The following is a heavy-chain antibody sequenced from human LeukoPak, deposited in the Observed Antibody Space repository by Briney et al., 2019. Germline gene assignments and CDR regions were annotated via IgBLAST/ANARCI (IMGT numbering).Heavy chain of an antibody. CDR1: GCSLSSGDYY. J-gene: IGHJ5*02. CDR2: IYYSGST. V-gene: IGHV4-30-4*08. CDR3: AREPYDSSGYVNWFDP. D-gene: IGHD3-22*01. Sequence: SQTLSLTCTVSGCSLSSGDYYWSWIRQPPVKGLVWIGHIYYSGSTYYNPSLKSRVTISVDTSKNQFSLKLSSVTAADTAVYYCAREPYDSSGYVNWFDPWGQGTLVTVSS.